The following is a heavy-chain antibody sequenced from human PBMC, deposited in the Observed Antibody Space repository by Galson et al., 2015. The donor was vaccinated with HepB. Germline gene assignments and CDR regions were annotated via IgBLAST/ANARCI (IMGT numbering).Heavy chain of an antibody. CDR3: ARRSGKGFDH. Sequence: SLRLSCAASGFTFSSYAMNWVRQAPGKGLEWVSYISGSGDYTVYADSVKGRFTISRDSSDSTLFLQMNSLRVEDTAFYFCARRSGKGFDHWGQGTLVTVSS. CDR1: GFTFSSYA. CDR2: ISGSGDYT. J-gene: IGHJ4*02. D-gene: IGHD3-10*01. V-gene: IGHV3-23*01.